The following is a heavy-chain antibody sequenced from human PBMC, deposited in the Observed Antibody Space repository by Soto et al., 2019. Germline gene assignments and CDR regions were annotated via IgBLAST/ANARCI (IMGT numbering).Heavy chain of an antibody. V-gene: IGHV4-4*02. CDR2: IYHSGST. D-gene: IGHD6-6*01. CDR3: AREDYTTSSGFDP. Sequence: SWFRQAPGRGLEWIGEIYHSGSTNYNPSLKSRVTISVDKSKNQFSLRLNFLTAADTAVYYCAREDYTTSSGFDPWGQGTLVTVSS. J-gene: IGHJ5*02.